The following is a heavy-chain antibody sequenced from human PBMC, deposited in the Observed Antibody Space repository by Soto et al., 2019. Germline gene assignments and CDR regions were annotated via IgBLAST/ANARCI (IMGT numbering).Heavy chain of an antibody. CDR2: IFPSGRS. J-gene: IGHJ4*02. CDR3: ARTCGGRGYFDS. D-gene: IGHD2-21*01. Sequence: SETVSLTCSVSGGSITTGICYWSWIRQNAGEGLEWIGNIFPSGRSHFNPSFKSRSQLFVDTSKNQFSLRLDSVTAADTALYRCARTCGGRGYFDSCGLGILVTVSS. V-gene: IGHV4-31*03. CDR1: GGSITTGICY.